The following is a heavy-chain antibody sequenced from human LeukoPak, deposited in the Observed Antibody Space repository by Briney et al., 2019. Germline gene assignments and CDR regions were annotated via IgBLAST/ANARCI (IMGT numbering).Heavy chain of an antibody. Sequence: GGSLRLSCAVSGFTFSAYAMSWVRQAPGKGLEWVSAISGSGGSTYYADSVKGRFTISRDNSKNTLHLQVNSLRAEDTASYYCAKPVYGSGNLYGMDVWGQGTTVTVSS. V-gene: IGHV3-23*01. CDR1: GFTFSAYA. D-gene: IGHD3-10*01. CDR2: ISGSGGST. CDR3: AKPVYGSGNLYGMDV. J-gene: IGHJ6*02.